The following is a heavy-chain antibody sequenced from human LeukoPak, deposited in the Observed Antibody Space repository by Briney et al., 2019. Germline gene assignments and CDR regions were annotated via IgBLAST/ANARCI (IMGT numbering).Heavy chain of an antibody. J-gene: IGHJ5*02. V-gene: IGHV1-18*01. CDR3: ARDGDYYDSSGGNWFDP. D-gene: IGHD3-22*01. CDR2: ISAYNGNT. CDR1: GYTFTSYG. Sequence: ASVKVSCKASGYTFTSYGISWVRQAPGQGLEWMGWISAYNGNTNYAQKLQGRVTMTTDTSTSTAYMELRSLRSDDTAVYYCARDGDYYDSSGGNWFDPWGQGTLVTVSS.